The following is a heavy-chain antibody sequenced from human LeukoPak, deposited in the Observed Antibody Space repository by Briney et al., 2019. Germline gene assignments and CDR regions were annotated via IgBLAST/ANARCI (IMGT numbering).Heavy chain of an antibody. D-gene: IGHD3-3*01. CDR2: ISGSGGST. J-gene: IGHJ4*02. V-gene: IGHV3-23*01. CDR1: GFNFSSYA. Sequence: GGSLRLSCTASGFNFSSYAMSWVRQAPGRGLEWVSAISGSGGSTYYADSVEGRFTISRDNSKNTLYLQMNSLRAEDTAVYYCAKELAGGWSGYYGANYFDYWGQGTLVTVSS. CDR3: AKELAGGWSGYYGANYFDY.